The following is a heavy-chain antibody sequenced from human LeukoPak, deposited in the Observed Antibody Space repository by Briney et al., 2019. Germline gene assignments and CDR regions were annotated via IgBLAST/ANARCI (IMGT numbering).Heavy chain of an antibody. CDR2: IYYSGST. V-gene: IGHV4-39*01. CDR3: ASPVLRFLEWLPPRD. D-gene: IGHD3-3*01. Sequence: SETLSLTCTVSGGSISSSSYYWGWIRQPPGKGLEWIGSIYYSGSTYYNPSLKSRVTISVDTPKNQFSLKLSSATAADTAVYYCASPVLRFLEWLPPRDWGQGTLVTVSS. J-gene: IGHJ4*02. CDR1: GGSISSSSYY.